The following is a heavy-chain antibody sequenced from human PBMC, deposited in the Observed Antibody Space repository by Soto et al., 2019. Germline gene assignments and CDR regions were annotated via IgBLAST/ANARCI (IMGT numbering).Heavy chain of an antibody. D-gene: IGHD6-25*01. CDR1: GGSIRSYY. CDR3: AREGSSGFGMDV. V-gene: IGHV4-4*07. Sequence: QVQLQQSGPGLVKPSETLSLICTVSGGSIRSYYWSWIRQPAGQALEWIGRIYTSGTTNYNPSLKSRVTILLDTSKNQFSLDLSSVTDADTAVYYCAREGSSGFGMDVWGQGTTVTVSS. J-gene: IGHJ6*02. CDR2: IYTSGTT.